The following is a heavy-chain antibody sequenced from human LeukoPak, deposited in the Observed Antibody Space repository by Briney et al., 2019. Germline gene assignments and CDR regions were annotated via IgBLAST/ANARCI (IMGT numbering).Heavy chain of an antibody. Sequence: ASVKVSCKASGYTFTIYFIHWVRQAPGQGLEWMGVINPGGVSTTYAQKFQGRVTMTRDTSISTAYMELSRLRSDDTAVYYCATEVTDWGQGTLVTVSS. D-gene: IGHD5-18*01. V-gene: IGHV1-46*01. CDR3: ATEVTD. CDR2: INPGGVST. CDR1: GYTFTIYF. J-gene: IGHJ4*02.